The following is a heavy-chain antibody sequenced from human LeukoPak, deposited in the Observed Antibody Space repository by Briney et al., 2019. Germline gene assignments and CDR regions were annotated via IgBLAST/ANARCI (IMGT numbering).Heavy chain of an antibody. D-gene: IGHD5-12*01. CDR1: GFTSSSRDW. V-gene: IGHV3-21*01. Sequence: GGSLRLSCVASGFTSSSRDWMTWVRQAPGKGLEWVSCISSSSSYMYYADSVRGRFTISRDNAKNSLYLQMNSLRAEDTAVYYCATASGGVSGYDLYYFDFWGQGTLVTVSS. CDR2: ISSSSSYM. J-gene: IGHJ4*02. CDR3: ATASGGVSGYDLYYFDF.